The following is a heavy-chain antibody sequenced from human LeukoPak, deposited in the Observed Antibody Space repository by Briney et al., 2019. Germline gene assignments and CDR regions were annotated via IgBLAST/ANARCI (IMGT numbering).Heavy chain of an antibody. J-gene: IGHJ2*01. CDR1: GGSISSGSYY. D-gene: IGHD3-22*01. V-gene: IGHV4-61*02. CDR2: IYTSGST. Sequence: QVQLQESGPGLVKPSQTLSLTCTVSGGSISSGSYYWSWIRQPAGKGREWIGRIYTSGSTNYNPSLKSRVTISVDTSKNQFSLKLSSVTAADTAVYYCARIVPFYWYFDLWGRGTLVTVSS. CDR3: ARIVPFYWYFDL.